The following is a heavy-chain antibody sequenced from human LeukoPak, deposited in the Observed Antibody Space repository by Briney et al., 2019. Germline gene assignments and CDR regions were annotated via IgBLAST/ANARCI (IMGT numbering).Heavy chain of an antibody. D-gene: IGHD2-15*01. Sequence: ASVNVSCKASGYTFIGYYVHWVRQAPGQGLEWMGGIIPIFGTANYAQKFQGRVTITTDESTSTAYMELSSLRSEDTAVYYCARGNQEVVAASDYWGQGTLVTVSS. CDR3: ARGNQEVVAASDY. J-gene: IGHJ4*02. V-gene: IGHV1-69*05. CDR2: IIPIFGTA. CDR1: GYTFIGYY.